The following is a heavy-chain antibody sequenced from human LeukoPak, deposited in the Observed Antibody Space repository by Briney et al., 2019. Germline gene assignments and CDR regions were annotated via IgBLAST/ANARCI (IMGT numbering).Heavy chain of an antibody. CDR3: ARGGSIYFYQ. J-gene: IGHJ4*02. CDR2: IKEDGSEK. V-gene: IGHV3-7*04. D-gene: IGHD2/OR15-2a*01. Sequence: GGSLRLPCAASGFTFSSYWMTWVRQAPGKGLEWLAKIKEDGSEKYYVDSVKGRCTISRDNAKNALYLQMNSLRAEDTTVYYCARGGSIYFYQWGQGTLVTVSS. CDR1: GFTFSSYW.